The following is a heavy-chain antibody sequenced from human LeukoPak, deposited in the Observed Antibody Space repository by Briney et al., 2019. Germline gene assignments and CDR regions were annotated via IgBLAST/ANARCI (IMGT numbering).Heavy chain of an antibody. CDR1: GGSFSGYY. V-gene: IGHV4-34*01. J-gene: IGHJ4*02. Sequence: SETLSLTCAVYGGSFSGYYWSWIRQPPGKGLEWIGEINHSGSTNYNPSLKSRVTISVDTSKNRFSLKLSSVTAADTAVYYCARASYYDSSGYCCWGQGTLVTVSS. CDR3: ARASYYDSSGYCC. CDR2: INHSGST. D-gene: IGHD3-22*01.